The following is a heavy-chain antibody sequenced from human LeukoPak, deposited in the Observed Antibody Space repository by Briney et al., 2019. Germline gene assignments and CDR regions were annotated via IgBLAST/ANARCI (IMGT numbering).Heavy chain of an antibody. Sequence: GGSLRLSCAASGFTFSSYGMHCVRQAPGKGLEWVAVISYDGSNKYYADSVKGRFTISRDNSKNTLYLQMNSLRAEDTAVYYCAKAPHYYGSGSYAYYYGMDVWGKGTTVTVSS. CDR2: ISYDGSNK. CDR3: AKAPHYYGSGSYAYYYGMDV. V-gene: IGHV3-30*18. D-gene: IGHD3-10*01. CDR1: GFTFSSYG. J-gene: IGHJ6*04.